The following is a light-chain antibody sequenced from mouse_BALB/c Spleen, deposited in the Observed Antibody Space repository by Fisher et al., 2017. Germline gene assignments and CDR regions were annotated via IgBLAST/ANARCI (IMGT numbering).Light chain of an antibody. V-gene: IGKV8-19*01. CDR1: QSLLNSGNQKNY. Sequence: DIVITQTPSSLTVTAGEKVTMSCKSSQSLLNSGNQKNYLTWYQQKPGQPPKLLIYWASTRESGVPDRFTGSGSGTDFTLTISSVQAEDLAVYYCQNDYSYPYTFGGGTKLEIK. CDR2: WAS. J-gene: IGKJ2*01. CDR3: QNDYSYPYT.